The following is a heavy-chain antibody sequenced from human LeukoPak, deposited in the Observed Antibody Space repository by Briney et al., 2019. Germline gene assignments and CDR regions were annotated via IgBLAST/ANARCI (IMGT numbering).Heavy chain of an antibody. D-gene: IGHD6-13*01. V-gene: IGHV5-51*01. CDR3: ARRAAVSWYFDL. Sequence: GESPNISCKGSGYRFTSYWIGWVRQIPGKGPEWMGIIFPGDSDTRYTPSLQGQVTISADKSISTAPLPWRSLRASDTAMYECARRAAVSWYFDLWGRGTLVTVSS. CDR1: GYRFTSYW. J-gene: IGHJ2*01. CDR2: IFPGDSDT.